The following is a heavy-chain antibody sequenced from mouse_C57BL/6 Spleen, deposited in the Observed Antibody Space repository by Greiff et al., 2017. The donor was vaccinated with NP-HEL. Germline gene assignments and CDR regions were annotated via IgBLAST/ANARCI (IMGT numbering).Heavy chain of an antibody. Sequence: EVQVVESGGGLVKPGGSLKLSCAASGFTFSDYGMHWVRQAPEKGLEWVAYISSGSSTIYYADTVKGRFTIPRDNAKNTLFLQMTSLRSEDTAMYYCARMTGYAMDYWGQGTSVTVSS. CDR1: GFTFSDYG. V-gene: IGHV5-17*01. J-gene: IGHJ4*01. CDR3: ARMTGYAMDY. D-gene: IGHD4-1*01. CDR2: ISSGSSTI.